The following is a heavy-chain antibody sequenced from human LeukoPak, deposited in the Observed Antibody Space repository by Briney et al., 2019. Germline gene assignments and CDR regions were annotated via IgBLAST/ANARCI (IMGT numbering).Heavy chain of an antibody. Sequence: ASVKVSCKASGYTFTGYYMHWVRQAPGQGLEWVGWINPNSGGTNYAQKFQGRVTMTRDTSISTAYMELSRLRSDDTAVYYCAMGWLLDYYYYMDVWGKGTTVTVSS. CDR2: INPNSGGT. D-gene: IGHD3-22*01. CDR3: AMGWLLDYYYYMDV. CDR1: GYTFTGYY. J-gene: IGHJ6*03. V-gene: IGHV1-2*02.